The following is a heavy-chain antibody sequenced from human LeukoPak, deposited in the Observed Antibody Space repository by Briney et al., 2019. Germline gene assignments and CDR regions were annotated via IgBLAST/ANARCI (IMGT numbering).Heavy chain of an antibody. CDR2: ISYDGSNK. V-gene: IGHV3-30*19. CDR1: GFTFSSYG. Sequence: PGRSLRLSCAASGFTFSSYGMHWVRQAPGKGLEWVAVISYDGSNKYYADSVKGRFTISRDNSKNTLYLQMNSLRAEDTAVYYCARGKNGDIFDYWGQGTLVTVSS. D-gene: IGHD2-21*01. J-gene: IGHJ4*02. CDR3: ARGKNGDIFDY.